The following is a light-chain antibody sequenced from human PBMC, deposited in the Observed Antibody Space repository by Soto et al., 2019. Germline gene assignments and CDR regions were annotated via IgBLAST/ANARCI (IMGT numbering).Light chain of an antibody. CDR1: ESVSRIY. V-gene: IGKV3-20*01. J-gene: IGKJ1*01. Sequence: ENVLTQSRGTMSLSPGERATLACRASESVSRIYVAWYQQKPGQAPTLLIYGASTRATGIQDRFSGSGSGTDFTLPIDRLEPEDFAVYYCQQSLNPKTFGQGTKVDIK. CDR2: GAS. CDR3: QQSLNPKT.